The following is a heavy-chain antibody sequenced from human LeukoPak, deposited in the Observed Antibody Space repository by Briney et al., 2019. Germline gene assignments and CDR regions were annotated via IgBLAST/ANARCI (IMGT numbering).Heavy chain of an antibody. D-gene: IGHD4-17*01. CDR1: GGSISSYY. CDR3: ARGRTVTKRGPFDY. V-gene: IGHV4-4*07. J-gene: IGHJ4*02. CDR2: IYTSGST. Sequence: SETLSLTCTVSGGSISSYYWSWIRQPAGKGLEWIGRIYTSGSTNYNPSLKSRVTMSVDTSKNQFSLKLSSVTAADTAVYYCARGRTVTKRGPFDYWGQGTLVTVSS.